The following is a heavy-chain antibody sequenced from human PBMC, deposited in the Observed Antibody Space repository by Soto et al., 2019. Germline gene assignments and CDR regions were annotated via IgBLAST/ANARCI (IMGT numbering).Heavy chain of an antibody. Sequence: QVQLVESGGGVVQPGRSLRLSCAASGFTFSNNGMHWVRQAPGKGLEWVAVIWYDGINKYYADSVKGRFIISRDNPKNTVSLQMNSLRAEDTAVYYCARDRVQMVDGLDVWGQGTTVTVSS. J-gene: IGHJ6*02. D-gene: IGHD2-15*01. CDR1: GFTFSNNG. CDR3: ARDRVQMVDGLDV. V-gene: IGHV3-33*01. CDR2: IWYDGINK.